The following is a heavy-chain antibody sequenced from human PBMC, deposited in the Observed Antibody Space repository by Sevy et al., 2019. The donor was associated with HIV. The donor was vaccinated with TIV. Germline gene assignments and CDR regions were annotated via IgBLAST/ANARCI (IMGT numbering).Heavy chain of an antibody. CDR3: ARVPTYHYGSATYFDY. D-gene: IGHD3-10*01. Sequence: ASVKVSCKTSGYIFTNSGITWVRQAPGQGLEWMGWIGVYNGNLKYAQKSQGRVTMTTDTSTSTAYMELTSLRSDDTGVYYCARVPTYHYGSATYFDYWGQGTLVTVSS. J-gene: IGHJ4*02. V-gene: IGHV1-18*01. CDR2: IGVYNGNL. CDR1: GYIFTNSG.